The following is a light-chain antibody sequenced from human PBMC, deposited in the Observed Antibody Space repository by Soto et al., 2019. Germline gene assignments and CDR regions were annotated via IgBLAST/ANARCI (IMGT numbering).Light chain of an antibody. J-gene: IGLJ2*01. CDR2: SNN. CDR1: SSSIGSNT. CDR3: AAWDDSLNGVV. V-gene: IGLV1-44*01. Sequence: QPVLTQPPSASGTPGQRVTISCSGSSSSIGSNTVNWYQQFPGTAPKLLIYSNNQRPSGVPDRFSGSKSGTSASLAISGLQSEDEADYYCAAWDDSLNGVVFGGGTKLTVL.